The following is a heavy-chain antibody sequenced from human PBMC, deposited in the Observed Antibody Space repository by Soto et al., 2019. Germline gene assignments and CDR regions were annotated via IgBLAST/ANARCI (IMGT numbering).Heavy chain of an antibody. CDR1: VCSVSSGSYY. CDR2: IYYSGST. Sequence: SDTLSLTCTVSVCSVSSGSYYWSWIRQPPGKGLEGVGYIYYSGSTNYNPSLKSRVTISVDTSKNQFSLKLSSVTAADTAVYYCARWVTWFDPWGQGTLVTVSS. V-gene: IGHV4-61*01. CDR3: ARWVTWFDP. J-gene: IGHJ5*02.